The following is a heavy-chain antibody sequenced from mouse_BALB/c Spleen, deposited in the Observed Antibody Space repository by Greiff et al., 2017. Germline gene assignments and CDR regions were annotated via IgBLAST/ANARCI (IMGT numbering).Heavy chain of an antibody. D-gene: IGHD2-1*01. V-gene: IGHV3-2*02. CDR1: GYSITSDYA. Sequence: EVMLVESGPGLVKPSQSLSLTCTVTGYSITSDYAWNWIRQFPGNKLEWMGYISYSGSTSYNPSLKSRISITRDTSKNQFFLQLNSVTTEDTATYYCARNYGNYDYYAMDYWGQGTSVTVSS. CDR3: ARNYGNYDYYAMDY. J-gene: IGHJ4*01. CDR2: ISYSGST.